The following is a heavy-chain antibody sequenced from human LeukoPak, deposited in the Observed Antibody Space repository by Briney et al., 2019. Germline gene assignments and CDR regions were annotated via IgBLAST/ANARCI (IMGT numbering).Heavy chain of an antibody. V-gene: IGHV4-39*02. D-gene: IGHD3-3*01. Sequence: SETLSLTCTVSGGSISSSSYYWGWIRQPPGKGLEWIGSIYYGGSTYYNPSLKSRVTISVDTSKNQFSLDLSSATAADTAVYYCARGRGIFGVDTNDWYFDVWGRGTLVTVSS. CDR1: GGSISSSSYY. CDR3: ARGRGIFGVDTNDWYFDV. J-gene: IGHJ2*01. CDR2: IYYGGST.